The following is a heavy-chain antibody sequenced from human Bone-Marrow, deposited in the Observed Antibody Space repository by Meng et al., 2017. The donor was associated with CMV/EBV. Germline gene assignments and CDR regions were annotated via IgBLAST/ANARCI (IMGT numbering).Heavy chain of an antibody. J-gene: IGHJ6*02. D-gene: IGHD3-16*02. CDR2: IWYDGSNK. V-gene: IGHV3-33*06. CDR1: GFTFSSYG. Sequence: GESLKISCAASGFTFSSYGMHWVRQAPGKGLEWVAVIWYDGSNKYYADSVKGRFTISRDNSKNTLYLQMNSLRAEDTAVYYCAKDVTFGGVIVLCGMDVWGHGTTVTVSS. CDR3: AKDVTFGGVIVLCGMDV.